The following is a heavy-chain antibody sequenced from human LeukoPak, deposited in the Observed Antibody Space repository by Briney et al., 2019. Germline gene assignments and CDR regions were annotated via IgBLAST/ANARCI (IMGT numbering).Heavy chain of an antibody. CDR3: AKAPYYDFWSGYYNYGMDV. J-gene: IGHJ6*02. V-gene: IGHV3-7*03. CDR2: IREDGSEQ. Sequence: GGSLRLSCAASGFTFSSYWMSWVRQAPGKGLEWVANIREDGSEQFYVDSVKGRFIISRDNTKNTLYLQMNSLRAEDTAVYYCAKAPYYDFWSGYYNYGMDVWGQGTTVTVSS. D-gene: IGHD3-3*01. CDR1: GFTFSSYW.